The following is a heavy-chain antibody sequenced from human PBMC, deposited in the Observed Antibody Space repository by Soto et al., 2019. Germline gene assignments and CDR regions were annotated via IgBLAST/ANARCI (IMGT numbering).Heavy chain of an antibody. V-gene: IGHV1-69*13. Sequence: SVKVSCKVSGDTFSNYAINWVRQAPGQGLEWMGAIVPIFSTTNYAQKFQGRVTITADESTITAYMELSSLRSDDTATYYCAREAAAAGTFRDDAFDIWGQGTMVTVSS. CDR1: GDTFSNYA. D-gene: IGHD6-13*01. CDR3: AREAAAAGTFRDDAFDI. CDR2: IVPIFSTT. J-gene: IGHJ3*02.